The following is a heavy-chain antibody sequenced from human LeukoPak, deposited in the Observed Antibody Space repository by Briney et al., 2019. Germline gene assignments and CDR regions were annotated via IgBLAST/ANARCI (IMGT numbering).Heavy chain of an antibody. V-gene: IGHV4-59*12. CDR1: SDSISSY. J-gene: IGHJ4*02. D-gene: IGHD2-15*01. Sequence: SETLSLTCTVSSDSISSYWSWIRQPPGNGLEWIGCILSSGTTNYNPSLKSRVTMSVDTSKNQFSLKLSSVTAADTAVYYCARGRGSGLYFGYWDQGTLVTVSS. CDR3: ARGRGSGLYFGY. CDR2: ILSSGTT.